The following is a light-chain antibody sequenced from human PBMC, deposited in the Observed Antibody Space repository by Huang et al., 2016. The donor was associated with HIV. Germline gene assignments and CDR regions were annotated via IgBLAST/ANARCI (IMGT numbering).Light chain of an antibody. CDR2: GVS. CDR3: QQNYIIPWT. J-gene: IGKJ1*01. Sequence: DIQMTQSPSSLAASEGDRVTITCRASQSISNYLNWYQQKPGKAPSLLIYGVSTLQSGVPSRFSGSGSGTDFTLTISSLQPEDFATYYGQQNYIIPWTFGQGTKVDIK. V-gene: IGKV1-39*01. CDR1: QSISNY.